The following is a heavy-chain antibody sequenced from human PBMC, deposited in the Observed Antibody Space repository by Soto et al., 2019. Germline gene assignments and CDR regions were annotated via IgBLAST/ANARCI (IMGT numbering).Heavy chain of an antibody. J-gene: IGHJ6*02. V-gene: IGHV3-48*03. D-gene: IGHD6-6*01. CDR1: GFTFSSYE. Sequence: VQLVESGGGLVQPGGSLRLSCAASGFTFSSYEMNWVRQAPGKGLEWVSYISSSGSTIYYADSVKGRFTISRDNAKNSLYLQMNSLRAEDTAVYYCARVGYSSSSIPYYYYGMDVWGQGTTVTVSS. CDR2: ISSSGSTI. CDR3: ARVGYSSSSIPYYYYGMDV.